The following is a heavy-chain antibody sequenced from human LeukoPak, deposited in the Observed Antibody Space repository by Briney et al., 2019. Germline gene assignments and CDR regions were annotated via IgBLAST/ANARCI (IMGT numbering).Heavy chain of an antibody. V-gene: IGHV3-30*04. CDR1: GFTFSSYA. CDR2: ISYDGSNK. CDR3: AKDRSSGSYPYYFDY. D-gene: IGHD1-26*01. J-gene: IGHJ4*02. Sequence: GGSLRLSCAASGFTFSSYAMHWVRQAPGKGLEWVAVISYDGSNKYYADSVKGRFTISRDNSKNTLYLQMNSLRAEDTDVYYCAKDRSSGSYPYYFDYWGQGALVTVSS.